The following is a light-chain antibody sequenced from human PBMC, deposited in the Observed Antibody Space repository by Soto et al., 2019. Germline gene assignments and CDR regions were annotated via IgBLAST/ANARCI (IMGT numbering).Light chain of an antibody. CDR2: RAS. CDR3: QQYNDWPSLT. CDR1: QSVGSN. J-gene: IGKJ4*01. V-gene: IGKV3-15*01. Sequence: EIVMAQSPATLSVSPGERATLSCRASQSVGSNLAWYQQKPGQAPRLLIYRASTRATGIPARFSGSGSGTEFTLTISSLQSEDFAVYYCQQYNDWPSLTFGGGTKVDI.